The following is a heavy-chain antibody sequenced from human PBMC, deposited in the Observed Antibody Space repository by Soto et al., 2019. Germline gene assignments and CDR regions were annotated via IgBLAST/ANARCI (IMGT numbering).Heavy chain of an antibody. Sequence: PSETLSLTCTVSGGSISSSSYYWGWIRQPPGKGLEWIGSIYYSGSTYYNPSLKSRVTISVDTSKNQFSLKLSSVTAADTAVYYCARQGQGYYDSSGYYPDERSAFDYWGQGTLVTVSS. CDR2: IYYSGST. CDR3: ARQGQGYYDSSGYYPDERSAFDY. D-gene: IGHD3-22*01. V-gene: IGHV4-39*01. CDR1: GGSISSSSYY. J-gene: IGHJ4*02.